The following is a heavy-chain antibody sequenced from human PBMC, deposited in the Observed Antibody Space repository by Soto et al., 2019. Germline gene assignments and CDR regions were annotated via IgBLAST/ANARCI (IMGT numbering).Heavy chain of an antibody. CDR1: GGSISSSSYY. J-gene: IGHJ5*02. D-gene: IGHD1-20*01. V-gene: IGHV4-39*07. CDR2: IYYSGST. Sequence: SETLSLTCTVSGGSISSSSYYWGWIRQPPGKGLEWIGSIYYSGSTYYNPSLKSRVTISVDTSKNQFSLKLSSVTAADTAVYYCARVGGITGTTSVGTWGQGTLVTVSS. CDR3: ARVGGITGTTSVGT.